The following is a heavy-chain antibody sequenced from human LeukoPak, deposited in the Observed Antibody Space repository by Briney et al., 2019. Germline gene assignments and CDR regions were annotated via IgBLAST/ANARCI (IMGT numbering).Heavy chain of an antibody. CDR2: ISCDGSNK. CDR1: GFTFSSYG. Sequence: GGSLRLSCAASGFTFSSYGVHWVRQAPGKGLEGVAMISCDGSNKYYADSVRGRFTISRDNSRNTLYLQMDSLRAEDTAVYYCAGYEVSGSRSYWGQGTLVTVSS. V-gene: IGHV3-30*03. CDR3: AGYEVSGSRSY. J-gene: IGHJ4*02. D-gene: IGHD3-22*01.